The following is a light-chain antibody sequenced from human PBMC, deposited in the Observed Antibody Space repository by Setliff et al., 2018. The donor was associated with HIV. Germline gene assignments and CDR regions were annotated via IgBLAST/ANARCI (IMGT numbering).Light chain of an antibody. CDR1: SSDVGGYNY. CDR3: SSYTSSGTVV. CDR2: DVS. V-gene: IGLV2-14*03. J-gene: IGLJ2*01. Sequence: QSVLTQPASVSGSPGQSITISCTGSSSDVGGYNYVSWFQQHPGKAPKLMIYDVSNRPSGVSNRFSGSKSVNTASLTISGLQAEDEGDYYCSSYTSSGTVVFGGGTQLTVL.